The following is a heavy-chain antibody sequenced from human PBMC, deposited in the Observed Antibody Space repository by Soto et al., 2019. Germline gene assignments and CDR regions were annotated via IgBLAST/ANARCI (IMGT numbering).Heavy chain of an antibody. J-gene: IGHJ4*02. CDR2: ISHLEST. CDR1: GASISYGGFS. Sequence: QLQLQASGSGLVKTSETLSLTCTVSGASISYGGFSWSWIRQSPGKGLEWIGYISHLESTYFHPSFKSRVTMSIDRTRNQFSLKLSSVTAADMAVYYCARGGGYDSFDYWGQGVLVTVSS. V-gene: IGHV4-30-2*06. D-gene: IGHD5-12*01. CDR3: ARGGGYDSFDY.